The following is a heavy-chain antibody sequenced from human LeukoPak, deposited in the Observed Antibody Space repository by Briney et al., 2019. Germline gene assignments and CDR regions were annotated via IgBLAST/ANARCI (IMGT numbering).Heavy chain of an antibody. V-gene: IGHV1-58*01. CDR1: GFTFTSST. CDR3: AKGSYYDSSGSFYFDY. CDR2: IVVGGGNI. D-gene: IGHD3-22*01. J-gene: IGHJ4*02. Sequence: SVKVSCKVSGFTFTSSTVQWVRQARGQRLEWIGWIVVGGGNIKYAQKFQERVTITRDMSTSIVYMELSSLRSEDTAAYYCAKGSYYDSSGSFYFDYWGQGTLVTVSS.